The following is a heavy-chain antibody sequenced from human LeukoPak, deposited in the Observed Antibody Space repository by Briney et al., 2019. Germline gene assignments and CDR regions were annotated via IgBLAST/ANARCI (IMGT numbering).Heavy chain of an antibody. CDR3: AKGGSLRFSYRFDY. CDR2: IYSGGST. V-gene: IGHV3-53*01. D-gene: IGHD5-12*01. Sequence: GGSLRLSCAASGFTVSSNYMSWVRQAPGKGLEWVSVIYSGGSTYYADSVKGRFTISRDNSKNTLYLQMNSLRAEDTAVYYCAKGGSLRFSYRFDYWGQGTLVTVSS. CDR1: GFTVSSNY. J-gene: IGHJ4*02.